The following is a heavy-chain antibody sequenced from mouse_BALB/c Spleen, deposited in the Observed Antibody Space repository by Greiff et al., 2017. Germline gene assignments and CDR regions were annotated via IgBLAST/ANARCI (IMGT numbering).Heavy chain of an antibody. CDR3: AREMITTGAWFAY. J-gene: IGHJ3*01. CDR1: GYTFSSYW. D-gene: IGHD2-4*01. CDR2: ILPGSGST. V-gene: IGHV1-9*01. Sequence: VKLMESGAELMKPGASVKISCKATGYTFSSYWIEWVKQRPGHGLEWIGEILPGSGSTNYNEKFKGKATFTADTSSNTAYMQLSSLTSEDSAVYYCAREMITTGAWFAYWGQGTLVTVSA.